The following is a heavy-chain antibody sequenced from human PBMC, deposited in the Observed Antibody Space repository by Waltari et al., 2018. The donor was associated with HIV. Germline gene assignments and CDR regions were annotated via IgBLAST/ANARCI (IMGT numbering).Heavy chain of an antibody. D-gene: IGHD1-26*01. Sequence: QVQLVQSGSELKNPGASVKVSCKASGYTFIDFAINWLRQAPGQGLEWMGWLNSKTGKPTSVQGFTGRFVFSLDTSATTAHLEISSLKAEDTAVYYCAKTDWEDGSMRGFDPWGQGTLVTVSS. CDR1: GYTFIDFA. CDR3: AKTDWEDGSMRGFDP. CDR2: LNSKTGKP. J-gene: IGHJ5*02. V-gene: IGHV7-4-1*02.